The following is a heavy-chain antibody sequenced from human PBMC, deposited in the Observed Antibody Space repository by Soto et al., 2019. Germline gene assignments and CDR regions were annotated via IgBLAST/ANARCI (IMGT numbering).Heavy chain of an antibody. D-gene: IGHD6-6*01. J-gene: IGHJ4*02. CDR3: ARGGYGSSSYYGY. CDR1: VFTLSSYA. V-gene: IGHV3-30-3*01. Sequence: PWVCLRLSCAPSVFTLSSYAIPLVRQAPGKGLEWVAVISHDGSKKYYSDSVKGRFTISRDNFKNTLFLQMNSLRAEDTAVYYCARGGYGSSSYYGYWGQGTMFTFSS. CDR2: ISHDGSKK.